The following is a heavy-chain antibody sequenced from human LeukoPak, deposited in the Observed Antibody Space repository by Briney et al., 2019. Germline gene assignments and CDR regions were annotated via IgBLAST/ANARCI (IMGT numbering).Heavy chain of an antibody. CDR3: ARTRLGYCSGGTCLYSDY. CDR2: IDWDDDK. J-gene: IGHJ4*02. V-gene: IGHV2-70*11. CDR1: GFSLNNGGMC. Sequence: SGPALVKPTQTLTLTCTFSGFSLNNGGMCVSWIRQPPGKALEWLARIDWDDDKYYSTSLKTRLTISKDTSKNQVVLSMTNMDPVDTATYYCARTRLGYCSGGTCLYSDYWGQGALVTVSS. D-gene: IGHD2-15*01.